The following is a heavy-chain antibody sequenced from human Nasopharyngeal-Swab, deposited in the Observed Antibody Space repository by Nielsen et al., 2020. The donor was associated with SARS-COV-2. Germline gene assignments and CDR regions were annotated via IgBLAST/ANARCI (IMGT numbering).Heavy chain of an antibody. V-gene: IGHV4-39*01. J-gene: IGHJ4*02. D-gene: IGHD6-19*01. CDR3: ARHASKGLYPLYSSAWYASHFDY. Sequence: WIRQPPGKGLEWIGSIYYSGSTYYNPSLKSRVTISVDTSKNQFSLRLSSVTATDTAVYYCARHASKGLYPLYSSAWYASHFDYWGQGTLVTVSS. CDR2: IYYSGST.